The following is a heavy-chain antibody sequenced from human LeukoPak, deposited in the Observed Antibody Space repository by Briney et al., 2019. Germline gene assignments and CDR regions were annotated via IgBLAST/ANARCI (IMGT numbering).Heavy chain of an antibody. CDR3: ARSRIVVVTAIFDY. D-gene: IGHD2-21*02. CDR2: ISYDGSNK. Sequence: PGGSLRLSCAASGFTFGSYGMHWVRQAPGKGLEWVAVISYDGSNKYYADSVKGRFTISRDNSKNTLYLQMNSLRAEDTAVYYCARSRIVVVTAIFDYWGQGTLVTVSS. J-gene: IGHJ4*02. CDR1: GFTFGSYG. V-gene: IGHV3-30*03.